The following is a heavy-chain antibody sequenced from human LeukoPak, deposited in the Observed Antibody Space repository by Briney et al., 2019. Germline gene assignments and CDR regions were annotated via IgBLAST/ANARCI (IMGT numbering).Heavy chain of an antibody. CDR2: INPNSGGT. V-gene: IGHV1-2*02. J-gene: IGHJ4*02. CDR1: GYTFTSYY. Sequence: GASVKVSCKASGYTFTSYYMHWVRQAPGQGLEWMGIINPNSGGTNYAQKFQGRVTMTRDTSISTAYMELSRLRSDDTAVYYCARGSGSYSENFDYWGQGTLVTVSS. CDR3: ARGSGSYSENFDY. D-gene: IGHD1-26*01.